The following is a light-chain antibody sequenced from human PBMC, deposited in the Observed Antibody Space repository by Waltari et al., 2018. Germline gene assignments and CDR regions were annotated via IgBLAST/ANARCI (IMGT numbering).Light chain of an antibody. J-gene: IGKJ1*01. V-gene: IGKV3-20*01. CDR1: QSISKY. Sequence: EIVLTQSPGTLSLSPGERATLSCRASQSISKYLALYQQKPGQAPRLLIYHASRRAAGIPDRFSGSGSGTDFSLTISRLEPEDFAVYYCQHYESLPVTFGQGTKVEIK. CDR3: QHYESLPVT. CDR2: HAS.